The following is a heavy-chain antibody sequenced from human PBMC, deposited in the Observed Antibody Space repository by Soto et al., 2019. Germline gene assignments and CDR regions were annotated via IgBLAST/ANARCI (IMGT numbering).Heavy chain of an antibody. CDR2: IYYNGNT. CDR1: GGSISNHY. Sequence: QVQLQESGPGLVKPSETLSLTCTVSGGSISNHYWSWIRQPPGKGLEWIGYIYYNGNTNYNPYLKSRVTMSVDTSKNQISLKLSSVTAADTAVYYCTRDNWYSEYWGQGTLVTVSS. CDR3: TRDNWYSEY. D-gene: IGHD2-21*02. J-gene: IGHJ4*02. V-gene: IGHV4-59*11.